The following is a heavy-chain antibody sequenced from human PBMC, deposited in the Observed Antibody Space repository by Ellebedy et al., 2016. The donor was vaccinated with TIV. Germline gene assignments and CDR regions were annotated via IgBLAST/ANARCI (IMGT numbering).Heavy chain of an antibody. J-gene: IGHJ4*02. CDR1: GFTFDDYA. V-gene: IGHV3-9*01. CDR3: AKGPRITMVRGVPWYFDY. D-gene: IGHD3-10*01. Sequence: GGSLRLXCAASGFTFDDYAMHWVRQAPGKGLEWVSGISWNSGSIGYADSVKGRFTISRDNAKNSLYLQMNSLRAEDTALYYCAKGPRITMVRGVPWYFDYWGQGTLVTVSS. CDR2: ISWNSGSI.